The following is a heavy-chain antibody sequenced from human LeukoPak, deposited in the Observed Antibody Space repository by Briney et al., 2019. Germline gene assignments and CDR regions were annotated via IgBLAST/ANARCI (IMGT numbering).Heavy chain of an antibody. V-gene: IGHV3-23*01. J-gene: IGHJ4*02. D-gene: IGHD5-12*01. CDR1: GFTFSSYA. CDR3: AKDEGYSGYDHFDY. CDR2: ISGSGGST. Sequence: QAGGSLRLSCAASGFTFSSYAMSWVSQAPGKGLEWVSAISGSGGSTYYADSVKGRFTISRDNSKNTLYLQMNSLRAEDTAVYYCAKDEGYSGYDHFDYWGQGTLVTVSS.